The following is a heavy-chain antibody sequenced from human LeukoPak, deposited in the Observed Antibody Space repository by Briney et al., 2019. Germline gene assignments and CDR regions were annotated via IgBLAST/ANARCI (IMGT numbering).Heavy chain of an antibody. CDR2: IYNGGST. J-gene: IGHJ1*01. CDR3: ARDLIAVAGTYFQN. CDR1: GFTVSSSY. V-gene: IGHV3-66*02. D-gene: IGHD6-13*01. Sequence: GGSLRLSCAASGFTVSSSYMSWVRQAPGKGLEWVSVIYNGGSTYYADSVKGRFTISRDNSKNTLYLQMNSLRDEDTAVYHCARDLIAVAGTYFQNWGQGTLVTVSS.